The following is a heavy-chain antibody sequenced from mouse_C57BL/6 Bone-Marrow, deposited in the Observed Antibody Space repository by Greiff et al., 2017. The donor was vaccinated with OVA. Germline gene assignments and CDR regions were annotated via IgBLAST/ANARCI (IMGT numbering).Heavy chain of an antibody. CDR3: TTGVLRYQDWFAY. Sequence: EVQLVESGAELVRPGASVKLSCTASGFNIKDDYMHWVKQRPEQGLEWIGWIDPENGDTEYASKFQGKATITADTSSNTAYLQLSSLTSEDTAVYYCTTGVLRYQDWFAYWGQGTLVTVSA. CDR2: IDPENGDT. D-gene: IGHD1-1*01. V-gene: IGHV14-4*01. CDR1: GFNIKDDY. J-gene: IGHJ3*01.